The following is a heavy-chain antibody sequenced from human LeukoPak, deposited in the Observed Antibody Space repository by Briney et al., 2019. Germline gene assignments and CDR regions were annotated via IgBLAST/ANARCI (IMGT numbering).Heavy chain of an antibody. D-gene: IGHD1-26*01. CDR2: INPKTGVT. V-gene: IGHV1-2*02. Sequence: ASVKVSCKASGYTFTDYYLHWVRQAPGHGLEWMGWINPKTGVTKYAQNFQGRVTMTRDTSINTAYMEVSRLRSDDMAVFYCARDLAMYSPDLDYWGQGTLVTVSS. CDR1: GYTFTDYY. CDR3: ARDLAMYSPDLDY. J-gene: IGHJ4*02.